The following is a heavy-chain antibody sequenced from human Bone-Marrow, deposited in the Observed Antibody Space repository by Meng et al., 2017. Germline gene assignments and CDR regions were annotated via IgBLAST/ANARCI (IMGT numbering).Heavy chain of an antibody. CDR1: RFTVSSNY. Sequence: VPLVASGGGLFHLGGSLSLSCAASRFTVSSNYMSWVRQAPGKGLEWVSVIYSGGSTYYADSVKGRFTISRDNSKNTLYLQMNSLRAEDTAVYYCARDYYDSSGYYKLGYWGQGTLVTVSS. V-gene: IGHV3-53*01. CDR3: ARDYYDSSGYYKLGY. CDR2: IYSGGST. D-gene: IGHD3-22*01. J-gene: IGHJ4*02.